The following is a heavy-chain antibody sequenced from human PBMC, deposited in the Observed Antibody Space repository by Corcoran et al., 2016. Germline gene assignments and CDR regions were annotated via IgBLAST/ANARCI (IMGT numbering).Heavy chain of an antibody. CDR3: ASAALRVRRAERLVKTSDY. Sequence: QIQLVQSGAEVKKPGASVKVSGKASSYTFTNYGFSWVRQAPGQGLEWMGWISAYNGNTNYAQKLQGRVTMTTDTSTSTAYMELRSLRSDDTDGYYGASAALRVRRAERLVKTSDYWGQGTLVTVSS. D-gene: IGHD3-10*01. CDR2: ISAYNGNT. V-gene: IGHV1-18*01. CDR1: SYTFTNYG. J-gene: IGHJ4*02.